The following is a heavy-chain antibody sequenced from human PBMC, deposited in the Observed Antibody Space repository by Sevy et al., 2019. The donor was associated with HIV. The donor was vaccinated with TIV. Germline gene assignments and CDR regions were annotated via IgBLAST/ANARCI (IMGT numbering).Heavy chain of an antibody. CDR2: IYYNGHI. CDR1: GGSITSLH. J-gene: IGHJ4*02. CDR3: AGENAWGRGYS. D-gene: IGHD1-26*01. V-gene: IGHV4-59*08. Sequence: HSETLSLTCTVSGGSITSLHWNWIRQPPGKGLEWIANIYYNGHINYNPSLKSRVTLSLDTSKNQFSLRLSSVTAADTAMYYCAGENAWGRGYSWGQGTLVTVSS.